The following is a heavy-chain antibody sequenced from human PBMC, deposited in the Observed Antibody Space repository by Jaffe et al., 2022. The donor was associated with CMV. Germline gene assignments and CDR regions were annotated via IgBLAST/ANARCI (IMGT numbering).Heavy chain of an antibody. CDR3: ARAKGGYYGSGFR. D-gene: IGHD3-10*01. V-gene: IGHV4-34*01. Sequence: QVQLQQWGAGLLKPSETLSLTCAVYGGSFSGYYWSWIRQPPGKGLEWIGEINHSGSTNYNPSLKSRVTISVDTSKNQFSLKLSSVTAADTAVYYCARAKGGYYGSGFRWGQGTLVTVSS. CDR2: INHSGST. J-gene: IGHJ4*02. CDR1: GGSFSGYY.